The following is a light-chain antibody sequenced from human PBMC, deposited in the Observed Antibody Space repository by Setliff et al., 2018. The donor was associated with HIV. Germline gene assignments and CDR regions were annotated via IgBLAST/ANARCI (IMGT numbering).Light chain of an antibody. V-gene: IGLV6-57*01. CDR3: QSYDSSNSVV. CDR2: EDN. J-gene: IGLJ2*01. CDR1: SGSIASNY. Sequence: NFMLTQPHPVSESPGKTVTISCTRSSGSIASNYVQWYQQRPGSSPTTVIYEDNQRPSGVPDRFSGSIDSSSNSASLTISGLKTEDEADYYCQSYDSSNSVVFGGGTKVTVL.